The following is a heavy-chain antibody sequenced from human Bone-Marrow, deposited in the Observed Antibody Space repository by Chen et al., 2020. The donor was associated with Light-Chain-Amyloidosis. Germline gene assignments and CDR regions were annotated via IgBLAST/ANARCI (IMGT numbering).Heavy chain of an antibody. CDR3: ASAPPTTFNVYAMDV. Sequence: QVQLVQSGAEVKKPGSSVKVSCKASGEPFSSYAISWVRQAPGQGLEWVGRIIPMLETTKEAQKVLGRVEITADRSTRTSHLEMTGLTFEDTAIYYCASAPPTTFNVYAMDVWGQGTTVVVSS. CDR1: GEPFSSYA. J-gene: IGHJ6*02. V-gene: IGHV1-69*04. D-gene: IGHD3-3*02. CDR2: IIPMLETT.